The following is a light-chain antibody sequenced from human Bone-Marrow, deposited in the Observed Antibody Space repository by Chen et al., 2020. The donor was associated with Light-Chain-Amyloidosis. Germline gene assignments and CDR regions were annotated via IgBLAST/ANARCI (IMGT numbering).Light chain of an antibody. CDR1: NMGSTS. V-gene: IGLV3-21*02. Sequence: SYVLTQPSSVSVAPGQTATIACGGNNMGSTSVHWYQQTPGQAPLLVVYDDMARPSGIPERLSGSNCGNTATLTSSRVEAGDEADYYCQVWDRSSDRPVFGGGTKLTVL. J-gene: IGLJ3*02. CDR2: DDM. CDR3: QVWDRSSDRPV.